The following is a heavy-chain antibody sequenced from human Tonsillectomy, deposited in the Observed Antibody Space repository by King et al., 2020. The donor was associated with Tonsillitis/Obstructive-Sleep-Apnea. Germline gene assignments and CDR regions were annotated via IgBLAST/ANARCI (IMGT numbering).Heavy chain of an antibody. CDR1: AYTFTGYY. CDR3: ARETLHGDPSEAFEI. CDR2: INPNSGGT. J-gene: IGHJ3*02. Sequence: QLVQSGAEVKKPGASVKVSCKASAYTFTGYYMHWVRQAPGQRFEWMGRINPNSGGTNYAQKFQGRVTMTRDTSISTAYMELSRLRSDDTAVYYCARETLHGDPSEAFEIWGQGTMVTVSS. V-gene: IGHV1-2*06. D-gene: IGHD4-17*01.